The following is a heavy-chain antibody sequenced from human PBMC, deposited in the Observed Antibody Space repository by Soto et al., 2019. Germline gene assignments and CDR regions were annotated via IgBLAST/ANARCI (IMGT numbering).Heavy chain of an antibody. CDR2: IYHSGST. V-gene: IGHV4-30-2*01. Sequence: SDTLSLTCAVSGGSISSGGYSWSWIRQPPGKGLEWIGYIYHSGSTYYNPSLKSRVTISVDRSKNQFSLKLSSVTAADTAVYYCARAVVRGVINNWFDPWGQGTLVTVSS. D-gene: IGHD3-10*01. CDR3: ARAVVRGVINNWFDP. CDR1: GGSISSGGYS. J-gene: IGHJ5*02.